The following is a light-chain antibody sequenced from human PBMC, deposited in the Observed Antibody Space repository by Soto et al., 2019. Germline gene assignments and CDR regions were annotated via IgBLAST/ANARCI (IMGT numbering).Light chain of an antibody. J-gene: IGLJ1*01. CDR3: CSYAGNSEV. CDR1: SGDVGGYNL. V-gene: IGLV2-23*02. CDR2: EVT. Sequence: QSVLTQPASVSGSPGQSITIPCTGTSGDVGGYNLVSWYQQHPGKAPKLMTYEVTERPSGVSNRFSGSKSGNTASLTISGLQPDDEADYYCCSYAGNSEVFGTGTKVTVL.